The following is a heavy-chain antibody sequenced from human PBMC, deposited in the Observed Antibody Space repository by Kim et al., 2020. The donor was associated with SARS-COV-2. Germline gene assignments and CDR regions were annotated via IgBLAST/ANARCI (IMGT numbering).Heavy chain of an antibody. D-gene: IGHD3-9*01. CDR2: ISGSGSSI. CDR3: AVGATYDILTGYFRQTTPVLPGDS. CDR1: WFTFSSYS. J-gene: IGHJ4*02. Sequence: GGSLRLSCAAPWFTFSSYSMNWVRQAPGKGLEWVSYISGSGSSIYYADSVKGRFTISRDNAKNSLYLQMNSLRDEDTAVYYCAVGATYDILTGYFRQTTPVLPGDSWGQGTLVTVSS. V-gene: IGHV3-48*02.